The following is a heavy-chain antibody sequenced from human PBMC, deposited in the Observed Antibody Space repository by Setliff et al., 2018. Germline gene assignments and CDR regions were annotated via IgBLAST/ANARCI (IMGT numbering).Heavy chain of an antibody. CDR2: ITANGGST. V-gene: IGHV3-64*04. J-gene: IGHJ4*02. CDR3: GTRDCRTTGCYNGYIES. CDR1: GFTFSSYA. D-gene: IGHD2-2*02. Sequence: GGSLRLSCAASGFTFSSYAMYWVRQAPRKGLQYVSAITANGGSTYYIDSVRGRFTISRDNSKNTLYLQMNSLRAEDTAVYFCGTRDCRTTGCYNGYIESWGQGTLVTVSS.